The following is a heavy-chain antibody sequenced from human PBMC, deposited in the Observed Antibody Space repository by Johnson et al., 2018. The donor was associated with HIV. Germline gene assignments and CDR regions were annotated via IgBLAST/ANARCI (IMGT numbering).Heavy chain of an antibody. D-gene: IGHD7-27*01. J-gene: IGHJ3*02. V-gene: IGHV3-30-3*01. CDR1: RFTFTNYA. CDR2: ISYDGSNK. Sequence: QVQLVESGGGVVQPGRSLRLSCAASRFTFTNYAMHWVRQAPGKGLEWVAVISYDGSNKYYADSVKGRFTISRDNSKNTLYLQMNSLRAEDTAVYYCAIEGAGEPPIWGQGTMVTVSS. CDR3: AIEGAGEPPI.